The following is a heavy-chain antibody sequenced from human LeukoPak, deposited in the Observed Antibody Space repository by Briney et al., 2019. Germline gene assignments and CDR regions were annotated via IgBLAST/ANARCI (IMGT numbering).Heavy chain of an antibody. CDR1: GYTLTELS. J-gene: IGHJ6*02. CDR2: FDPEDGET. Sequence: ASVKVSCKVSGYTLTELSMHWVRQAPGKGLEWMGGFDPEDGETIHAQKLQGRVTMTEDTSTDTAYMELSSLRSEDTAVYYCALCGGDCYFELFGLDAYYYYGMDVWGQGTTVTVSS. CDR3: ALCGGDCYFELFGLDAYYYYGMDV. D-gene: IGHD2-21*02. V-gene: IGHV1-24*01.